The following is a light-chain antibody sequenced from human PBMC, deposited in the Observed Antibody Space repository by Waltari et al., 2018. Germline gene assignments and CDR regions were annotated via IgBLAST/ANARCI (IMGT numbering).Light chain of an antibody. CDR1: SSDVGTYNH. CDR3: SSYAGSSNWV. CDR2: DVS. V-gene: IGLV2-8*01. Sequence: QSALTQPPSASGSPGQSVAISCTGTSSDVGTYNHVSWYQQHPGKAPELMIFDVSKRPSGGPARFSGSKSGNTASLTVSGLQATDEADYYCSSYAGSSNWVFGGGTKLTVL. J-gene: IGLJ3*02.